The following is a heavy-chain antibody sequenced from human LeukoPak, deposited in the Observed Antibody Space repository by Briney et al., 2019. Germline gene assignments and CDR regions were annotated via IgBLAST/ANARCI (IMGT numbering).Heavy chain of an antibody. CDR1: GGSISSGGYS. Sequence: SETLSLTCAVSGGSISSGGYSWSWIRQPPGKGLEWIGYIYHSGSTYYNPSLKSRVTISVDRSKNQFSLKLSSVTAADTAVYYCARAVSSSTTHDNYYYYYGMDVWGQGTTVTVSS. D-gene: IGHD2-2*01. CDR2: IYHSGST. CDR3: ARAVSSSTTHDNYYYYYGMDV. V-gene: IGHV4-30-2*01. J-gene: IGHJ6*02.